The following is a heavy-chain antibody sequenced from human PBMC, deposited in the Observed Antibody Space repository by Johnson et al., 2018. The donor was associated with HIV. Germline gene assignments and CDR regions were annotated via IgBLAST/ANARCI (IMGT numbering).Heavy chain of an antibody. Sequence: QLVESGGGLVQPGGSLRLSCAASGFTVSSNYMSWVRQAPGKGLEWVSVIYSGGSTYYADSVKGRFTISRDNSKYTLYLQMNSLRAEDTAVYDCARESSSRSGAFDIWGKGTMVTVAS. V-gene: IGHV3-66*01. D-gene: IGHD6-6*01. J-gene: IGHJ3*02. CDR2: IYSGGST. CDR3: ARESSSRSGAFDI. CDR1: GFTVSSNY.